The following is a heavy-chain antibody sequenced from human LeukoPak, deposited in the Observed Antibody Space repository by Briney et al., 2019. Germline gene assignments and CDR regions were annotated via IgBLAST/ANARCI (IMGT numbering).Heavy chain of an antibody. CDR1: GITFSSHA. Sequence: GGSLRLSCAASGITFSSHAMSWVRQAPGKGLEWVSAISGSGGSTYYADSVKGRFTISRDNSKSTLYLQMNSLRAEDTAVYYCAKSRNSIATSSFGYWGQGTLVTVSS. V-gene: IGHV3-23*01. CDR3: AKSRNSIATSSFGY. D-gene: IGHD6-6*01. CDR2: ISGSGGST. J-gene: IGHJ4*02.